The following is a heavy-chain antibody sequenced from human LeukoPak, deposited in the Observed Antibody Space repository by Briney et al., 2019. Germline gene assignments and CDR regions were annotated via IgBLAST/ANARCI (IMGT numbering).Heavy chain of an antibody. CDR2: IYYSGST. CDR3: ARHVEMATIYFDY. D-gene: IGHD5-24*01. CDR1: GGSISSSRYY. J-gene: IGHJ4*02. Sequence: SETLSLTYTVSGGSISSSRYYWGWIRQPPGKGLEWIGSIYYSGSTYYNPSLKSRVTISVDTSKNQFSLKLSSVTAADTAVYYCARHVEMATIYFDYWGQGILVTVSS. V-gene: IGHV4-39*01.